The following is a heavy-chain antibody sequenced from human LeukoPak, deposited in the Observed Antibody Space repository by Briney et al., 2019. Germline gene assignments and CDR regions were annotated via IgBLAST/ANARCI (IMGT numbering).Heavy chain of an antibody. CDR2: IYSGGVT. CDR3: AKMRDYYDGGGYGAFDI. J-gene: IGHJ3*02. D-gene: IGHD3-22*01. V-gene: IGHV3-66*01. CDR1: GFTVSSNY. Sequence: PGGSLRLSCAASGFTVSSNYMSWVRPAPGKGLEWVSLIYSGGVTEYADSVRGRFAISRDNSKNTLYLQMHSLRVEDTAVYYCAKMRDYYDGGGYGAFDIWGQGILVTVSS.